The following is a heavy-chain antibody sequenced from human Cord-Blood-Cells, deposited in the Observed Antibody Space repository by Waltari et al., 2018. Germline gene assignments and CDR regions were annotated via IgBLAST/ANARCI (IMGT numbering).Heavy chain of an antibody. Sequence: QVQLQQWGAGLLKPSETLSLTCAVYGGSFSGYYWSWIRQPPGKGLEWIGEINHSGTTNHNPSLKSLVTISVDTSKNQFSLKLSSVTAADTTVYYCARGHTPNDYSNYNGGGYFELWGRGTLVTVSS. J-gene: IGHJ2*01. CDR3: ARGHTPNDYSNYNGGGYFEL. CDR2: INHSGTT. V-gene: IGHV4-34*01. D-gene: IGHD4-4*01. CDR1: GGSFSGYY.